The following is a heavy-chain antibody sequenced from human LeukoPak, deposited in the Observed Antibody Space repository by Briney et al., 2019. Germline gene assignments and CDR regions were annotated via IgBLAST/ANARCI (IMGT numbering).Heavy chain of an antibody. Sequence: GGSLRLSCAVSGFTLSNYGMSWVRQAKGKGLEWVAGIGGSGGGTQYADSVKGRFTISRDNPKNTLYLQMNSLRAEDTAVYFCAKRGVVIRVILVGFHKEAYYFDSWGQGALVTVSS. D-gene: IGHD3-22*01. CDR2: IGGSGGGT. J-gene: IGHJ4*02. CDR1: GFTLSNYG. CDR3: AKRGVVIRVILVGFHKEAYYFDS. V-gene: IGHV3-23*01.